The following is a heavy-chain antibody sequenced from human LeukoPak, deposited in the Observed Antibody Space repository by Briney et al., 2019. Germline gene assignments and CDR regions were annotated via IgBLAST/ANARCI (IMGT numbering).Heavy chain of an antibody. V-gene: IGHV1-2*02. Sequence: GASVKVSCKASGYTFTGYYMHWVRQAPGQGLEWMGWINPNSGGTNYAQKFQGRVTMTRDTSISTAYMELSRLRSDDTAVYYCARGSYDSSGYWSPAHAFDIWGQGTMVTVSS. CDR1: GYTFTGYY. J-gene: IGHJ3*02. D-gene: IGHD3-22*01. CDR2: INPNSGGT. CDR3: ARGSYDSSGYWSPAHAFDI.